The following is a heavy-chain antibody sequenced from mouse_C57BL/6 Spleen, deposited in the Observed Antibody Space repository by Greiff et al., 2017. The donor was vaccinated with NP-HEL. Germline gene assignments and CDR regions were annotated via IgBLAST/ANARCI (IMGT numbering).Heavy chain of an antibody. CDR3: ARASWDVGAWFAY. D-gene: IGHD4-1*01. Sequence: DVKLQESGGGLVKPGGSLKLSCAASGFTFSSYAMSWVRQTPEKRLEWVATISDGGSYTYYPDNVKGRFTISRDNAKNNLYLQMSHLKSEDTAMYYCARASWDVGAWFAYWGQGTLVTVSA. CDR1: GFTFSSYA. CDR2: ISDGGSYT. J-gene: IGHJ3*01. V-gene: IGHV5-4*03.